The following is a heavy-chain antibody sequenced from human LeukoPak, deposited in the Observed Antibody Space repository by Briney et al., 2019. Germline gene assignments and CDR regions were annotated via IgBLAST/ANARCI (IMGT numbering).Heavy chain of an antibody. CDR1: GFTFSSFD. V-gene: IGHV3-13*01. CDR3: AEDRAAAAGRGSHWFDP. J-gene: IGHJ5*02. Sequence: GGSLRLSCAASGFTFSSFDMHWVRQSPGGVLEWVSLTDTAGDTFYSGSVKGRFTVSRENARNSLHLQVNSLRAGDTAVYYCAEDRAAAAGRGSHWFDPWGQGTLVTVSS. CDR2: TDTAGDT. D-gene: IGHD6-13*01.